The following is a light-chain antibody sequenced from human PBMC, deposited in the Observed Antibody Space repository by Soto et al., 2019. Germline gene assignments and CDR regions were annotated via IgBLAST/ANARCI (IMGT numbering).Light chain of an antibody. CDR1: QRVSSY. Sequence: IVLTQSPATLSLSPGERATLSCRASQRVSSYLAWYQQRPGQAPRLLIYDGSSRATGIPARFSGSGFGTDFTLTISSLEPEDSAVYYCQQRHMWPITFGQGTRLEIK. CDR2: DGS. V-gene: IGKV3-11*01. J-gene: IGKJ5*01. CDR3: QQRHMWPIT.